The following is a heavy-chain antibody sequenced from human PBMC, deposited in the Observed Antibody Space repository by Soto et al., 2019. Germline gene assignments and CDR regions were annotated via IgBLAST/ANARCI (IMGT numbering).Heavy chain of an antibody. CDR1: GGSISSYY. CDR2: IYYSGST. J-gene: IGHJ4*02. D-gene: IGHD3-10*01. CDR3: ARARRGVAANYFDY. V-gene: IGHV4-59*01. Sequence: SETLSLTCTVSGGSISSYYWSWIRQPPGKGLEWIGYIYYSGSTNYNPSLKSRVTISVDTSKNQFSLKLSSVTAADTAVYYCARARRGVAANYFDYWGQGTLVTVSS.